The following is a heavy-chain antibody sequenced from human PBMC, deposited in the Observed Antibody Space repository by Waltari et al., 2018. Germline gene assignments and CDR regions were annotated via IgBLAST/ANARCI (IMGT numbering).Heavy chain of an antibody. Sequence: QVQLVQSGAEVKKPGASVTVSCKVSGYTLTDLSMHWVRQAPGTGLAWMGGFDPEDGETIYAQKFQGRVTMTEDTSTDTAYMELSSLRSEDTAVYYCATGGGGPPGPYYYYGMDVWGQGTTVTVSS. CDR2: FDPEDGET. CDR1: GYTLTDLS. CDR3: ATGGGGPPGPYYYYGMDV. V-gene: IGHV1-24*01. J-gene: IGHJ6*02. D-gene: IGHD2-15*01.